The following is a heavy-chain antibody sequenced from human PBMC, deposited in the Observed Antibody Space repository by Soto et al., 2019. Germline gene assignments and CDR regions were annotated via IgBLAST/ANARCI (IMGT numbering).Heavy chain of an antibody. CDR1: GFTFGDYA. J-gene: IGHJ5*02. CDR3: TTTIDSTWNQSDNWFDP. Sequence: GGSLRLSCTASGFTFGDYAMSWFRQAPGKGLEWVGFIRSKAYGGTKEYAASVKGRFTISRDDSKSIAYLQMNSLKTEDTAVYYCTTTIDSTWNQSDNWFDPWGQGTLVTVSS. CDR2: IRSKAYGGTK. V-gene: IGHV3-49*03. D-gene: IGHD6-13*01.